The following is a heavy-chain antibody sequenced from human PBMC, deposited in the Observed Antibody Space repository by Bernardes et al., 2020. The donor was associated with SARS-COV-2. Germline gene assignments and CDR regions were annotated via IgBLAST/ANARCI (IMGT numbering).Heavy chain of an antibody. CDR1: GFTFTDYG. Sequence: GGALRLSCVVSGFTFTDYGMTWVRQAPGPGLEFVSHINAYSGNILYADGLRGRFVISRDNAQNSLYLQMNDLRDDDTAVYYCARDAEDDEDFDFWGTGTLVTVSS. CDR2: INAYSGNI. D-gene: IGHD2-15*01. V-gene: IGHV3-20*04. J-gene: IGHJ4*02. CDR3: ARDAEDDEDFDF.